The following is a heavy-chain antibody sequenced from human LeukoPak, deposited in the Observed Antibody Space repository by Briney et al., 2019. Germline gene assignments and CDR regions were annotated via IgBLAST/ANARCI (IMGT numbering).Heavy chain of an antibody. Sequence: SETLSLTCTVPGGSISTYYWSWIRQPAGKGLQSIGRIYTSGSTNYNPSLKSRVTMSVDTSKNQFSLKLSSVTAADTAVYYCARAWGYSGYDFDYWGQGTLVTVSS. D-gene: IGHD5-12*01. V-gene: IGHV4-4*07. CDR1: GGSISTYY. CDR2: IYTSGST. CDR3: ARAWGYSGYDFDY. J-gene: IGHJ4*02.